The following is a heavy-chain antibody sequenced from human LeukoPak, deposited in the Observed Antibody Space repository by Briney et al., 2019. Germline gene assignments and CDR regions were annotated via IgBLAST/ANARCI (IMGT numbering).Heavy chain of an antibody. V-gene: IGHV3-53*01. CDR1: GFTVSSNY. CDR3: ARVKGRGWGFDY. D-gene: IGHD6-19*01. CDR2: IYSGGST. Sequence: PGGSLRLSCAASGFTVSSNYMSWVRQAPGKGLEWVSVIYSGGSTYYADSVKGRFTISRDNAKNSLYLQMNSLRAEDTAVYYCARVKGRGWGFDYWGQGTLVTVSS. J-gene: IGHJ4*02.